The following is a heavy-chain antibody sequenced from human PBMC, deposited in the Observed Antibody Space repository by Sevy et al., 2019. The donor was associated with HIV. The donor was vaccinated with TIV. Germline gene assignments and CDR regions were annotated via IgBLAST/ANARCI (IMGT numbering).Heavy chain of an antibody. Sequence: SETLSLTCNVSTMSVSSASDYWTWIRQPPGKGLEWIGNVYYFGSTNYNPSLKSRVTISLDTSKSQFSLKLRSVTTADTAVYYCVRGQSYDISTGLYAMDVWGQGTTVTVSS. J-gene: IGHJ6*02. CDR1: TMSVSSASDY. CDR2: VYYFGST. D-gene: IGHD3-9*01. V-gene: IGHV4-61*01. CDR3: VRGQSYDISTGLYAMDV.